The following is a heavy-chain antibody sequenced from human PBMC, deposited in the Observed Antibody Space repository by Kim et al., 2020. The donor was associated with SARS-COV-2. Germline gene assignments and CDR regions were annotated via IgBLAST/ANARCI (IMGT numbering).Heavy chain of an antibody. D-gene: IGHD3-10*01. CDR3: WGTTRGYKDTFEL. J-gene: IGHJ3*01. CDR2: IYTSGDT. Sequence: GGSLRLSCAASGFTVSSYSMSWVRQAPGKGLEWVAIIYTSGDTYYAAYVKGRLTISSDNYTNTTYLQMNSLRAADAAIVYCWGTTRGYKDTFELCGKGT. V-gene: IGHV3-53*01. CDR1: GFTVSSYS.